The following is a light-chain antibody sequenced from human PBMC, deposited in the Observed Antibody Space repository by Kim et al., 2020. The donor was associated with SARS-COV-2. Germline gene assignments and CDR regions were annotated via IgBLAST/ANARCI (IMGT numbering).Light chain of an antibody. Sequence: DIQMTQSPSTLSASVGDKVTITCRASENIFTWLAWYQHKPGRAPTLLIYKASTLQSGAPSRFSGSGSATEYTLTINDLQADDFATYYCQQYHSFSWTFGQGTKVDIK. CDR1: ENIFTW. CDR3: QQYHSFSWT. V-gene: IGKV1-5*03. CDR2: KAS. J-gene: IGKJ1*01.